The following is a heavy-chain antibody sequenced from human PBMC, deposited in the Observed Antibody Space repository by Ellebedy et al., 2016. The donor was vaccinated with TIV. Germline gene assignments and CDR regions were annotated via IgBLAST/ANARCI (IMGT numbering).Heavy chain of an antibody. CDR3: ARHWELRFDC. CDR2: IKSKAFGGTP. D-gene: IGHD1-7*01. J-gene: IGHJ4*02. CDR1: GFTFVDHS. V-gene: IGHV3-49*04. Sequence: GESLMISCITSGFTFVDHSVSWVRQSPGKGLEWVGFIKSKAFGGTPNYAASVNGRFAISRDDSRGVAYLLMDSLRVEDTAVYFCARHWELRFDCWGQGTLVTVSS.